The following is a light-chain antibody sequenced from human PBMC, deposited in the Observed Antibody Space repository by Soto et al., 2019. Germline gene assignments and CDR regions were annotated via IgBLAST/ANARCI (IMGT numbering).Light chain of an antibody. CDR3: SSFTTSTSDV. J-gene: IGLJ1*01. V-gene: IGLV2-14*03. Sequence: QSALTQPASVSGSPGQSITISCTGTSSDVGAYDYVSWYQQHPGEVPKLMIFDVSDRPSGVSNRFSGSKSGNTASLTISGLQAEDEADYYGSSFTTSTSDVLGTGTKLTVL. CDR2: DVS. CDR1: SSDVGAYDY.